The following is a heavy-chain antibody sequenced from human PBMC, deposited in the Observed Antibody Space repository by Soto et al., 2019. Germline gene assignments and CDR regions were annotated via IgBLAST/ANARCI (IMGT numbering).Heavy chain of an antibody. J-gene: IGHJ4*02. CDR3: ANSDVWYSSGYGSIDY. CDR1: GFTFSSYG. Sequence: GGSLSLSCAAAGFTFSSYGMHWVRQAPGKGLEWVAVISYDGSNKYYADSVKGRFTISRDNSKNTLYLQMNSLRAEDTAVYYCANSDVWYSSGYGSIDYWGQGTLVTVSS. V-gene: IGHV3-30*18. CDR2: ISYDGSNK. D-gene: IGHD3-22*01.